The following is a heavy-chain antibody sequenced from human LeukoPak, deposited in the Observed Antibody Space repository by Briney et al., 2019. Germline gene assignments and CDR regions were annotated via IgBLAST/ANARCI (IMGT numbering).Heavy chain of an antibody. Sequence: GGSLSCTASASGFTFSAFSMIWHRQAPGKGLEWVSYISDSGSTIYYADSVKGRFTISRDNAKNSVYLPMNSPRAEATAEYYCDRDSLGALDTRTYYYSWGPGTRVTVAS. CDR2: ISDSGSTI. D-gene: IGHD4-11*01. CDR1: GFTFSAFS. CDR3: DRDSLGALDTRTYYYS. J-gene: IGHJ4*02. V-gene: IGHV3-11*01.